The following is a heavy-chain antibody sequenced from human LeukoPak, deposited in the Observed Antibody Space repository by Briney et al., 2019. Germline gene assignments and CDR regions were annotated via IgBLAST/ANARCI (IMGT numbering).Heavy chain of an antibody. D-gene: IGHD4-11*01. Sequence: SETLSLTCTVSGGAITGYYWSWIRQPPGKGLEWIGYIYYSGSTNYNPSLKSRVTMSVDTSKKQFSLKLSSVTAADTAVYYCARGRPPHNYGTLFDYWGQGTLVTVSS. CDR2: IYYSGST. CDR1: GGAITGYY. V-gene: IGHV4-59*01. CDR3: ARGRPPHNYGTLFDY. J-gene: IGHJ4*02.